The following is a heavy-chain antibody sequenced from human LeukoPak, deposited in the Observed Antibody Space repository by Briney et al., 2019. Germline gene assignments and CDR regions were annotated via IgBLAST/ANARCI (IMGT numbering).Heavy chain of an antibody. D-gene: IGHD2-2*02. CDR1: GGSISSYY. CDR2: MYYSGST. CDR3: ARLGYCSSTSCSTMDV. V-gene: IGHV4-39*01. J-gene: IGHJ6*03. Sequence: SETLSLTCTVSGGSISSYYWGWIRQPPGKGLEWIGNMYYSGSTYYNPSLKSRVTISVDTSNNQFSLKLSSVTAADTAVYYCARLGYCSSTSCSTMDVWGKGTTVTISS.